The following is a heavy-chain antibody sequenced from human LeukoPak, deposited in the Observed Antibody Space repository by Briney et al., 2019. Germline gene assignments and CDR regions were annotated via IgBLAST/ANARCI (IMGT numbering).Heavy chain of an antibody. CDR3: ARRGPYFDY. CDR1: GFTFGDYA. CDR2: ISSTSADI. J-gene: IGHJ4*02. Sequence: PGRSLRLSCTASGFTFGDYAMSWVRQAPGKGLEWISYISSTSADIYYVDSVKGRFTISRDNAKNSLYLQMNSLRAEDTAIYYCARRGPYFDYWGQGILVTVSS. V-gene: IGHV3-21*05. D-gene: IGHD3-10*01.